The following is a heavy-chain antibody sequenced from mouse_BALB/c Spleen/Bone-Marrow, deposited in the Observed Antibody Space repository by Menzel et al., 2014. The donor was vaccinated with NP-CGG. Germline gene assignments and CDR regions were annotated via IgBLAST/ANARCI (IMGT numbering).Heavy chain of an antibody. CDR1: GYTFTSYW. Sequence: VQLQQSGAELVSPGASVKLSCKASGYTFTSYWINWVKQRPGQGLEWIGNIYPSDSYTNYNQKFKDKATLTVDKSSSTAYMQLSSPTSEDSAVYYCTRDDGSFAYWGQGTLVTVSA. CDR3: TRDDGSFAY. J-gene: IGHJ3*01. V-gene: IGHV1-69*02. D-gene: IGHD2-3*01. CDR2: IYPSDSYT.